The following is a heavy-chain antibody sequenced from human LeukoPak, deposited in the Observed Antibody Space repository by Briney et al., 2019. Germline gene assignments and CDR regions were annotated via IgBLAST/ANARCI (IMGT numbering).Heavy chain of an antibody. CDR1: GGSVSSGSYY. J-gene: IGHJ3*02. CDR2: INHSGST. CDR3: ARLFSSGYYPLDAFDI. V-gene: IGHV4-61*01. Sequence: SETLSLTCTVSGGSVSSGSYYWSWIRQPPGKGLEWIGEINHSGSTNYNPSLKSRVTISVDTSKNQFSLKLSSVTAADTAVYYCARLFSSGYYPLDAFDIWGQGTMVTVSS. D-gene: IGHD3-22*01.